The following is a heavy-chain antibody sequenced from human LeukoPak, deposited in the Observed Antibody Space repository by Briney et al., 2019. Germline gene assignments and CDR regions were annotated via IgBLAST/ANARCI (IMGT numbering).Heavy chain of an antibody. D-gene: IGHD6-19*01. J-gene: IGHJ6*03. Sequence: GGSLRLSCAASGFTFDDYGMSWVRQAPGKGLEWVSGINWNGGSTGYADSVKGRFTISRDNAKNSLYLQMNSLRAEDTALYYCARDIEVAVVVNGYYMDVWGKGTTVTVSS. V-gene: IGHV3-20*04. CDR3: ARDIEVAVVVNGYYMDV. CDR1: GFTFDDYG. CDR2: INWNGGST.